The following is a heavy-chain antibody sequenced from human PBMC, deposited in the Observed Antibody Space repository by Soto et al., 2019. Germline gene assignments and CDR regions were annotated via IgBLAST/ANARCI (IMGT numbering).Heavy chain of an antibody. CDR2: ISSSGGTP. Sequence: EVQLLESGGGLVQPGGSLRVSCAASGFSFSIYVMTWVRQAPGKGLEWVSSISSSGGTPYYEDSVKGRFTISRDNSKDTLFLQMHSLRAEDTAEYFCAKGLYDNSGYYYTEWGQGTLVTVSS. J-gene: IGHJ4*02. CDR1: GFSFSIYV. V-gene: IGHV3-23*01. CDR3: AKGLYDNSGYYYTE. D-gene: IGHD3-22*01.